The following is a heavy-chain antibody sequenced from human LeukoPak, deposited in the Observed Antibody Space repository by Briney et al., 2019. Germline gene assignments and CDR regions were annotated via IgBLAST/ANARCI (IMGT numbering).Heavy chain of an antibody. J-gene: IGHJ5*02. V-gene: IGHV4-34*01. D-gene: IGHD6-13*01. CDR3: ARHLTGYSSSQLDP. Sequence: PSETLSLTCAVYGGSFSGYYWSWIRQPPGKGLEWIGEINHSGRNNYNPSLKSRVTISVDTSKNQFSLKLSSVTAADTAVYYCARHLTGYSSSQLDPWGQGTLVTVSS. CDR1: GGSFSGYY. CDR2: INHSGRN.